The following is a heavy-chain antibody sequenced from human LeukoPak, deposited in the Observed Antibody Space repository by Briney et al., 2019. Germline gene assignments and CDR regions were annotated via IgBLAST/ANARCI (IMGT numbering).Heavy chain of an antibody. CDR1: GYTLTGHY. V-gene: IGHV1-2*02. Sequence: ASVKVSCKASGYTLTGHYLHWVRQAPGQGLEWMGWINPNTGATTYAQRFQGRVTLTRDTSISTAYMDLSRLRPDDTAVYYCASVGVAADHGLGVSGPGTPVTLSS. CDR3: ASVGVAADHGLGV. CDR2: INPNTGAT. D-gene: IGHD6-13*01. J-gene: IGHJ6*02.